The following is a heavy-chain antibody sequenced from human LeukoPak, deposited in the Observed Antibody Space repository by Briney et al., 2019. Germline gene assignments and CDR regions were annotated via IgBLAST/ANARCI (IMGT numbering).Heavy chain of an antibody. V-gene: IGHV3-48*03. D-gene: IGHD3-10*02. CDR3: AELGITMIGGV. CDR2: ISSSGSTI. Sequence: QTSETLSLTCTVSGGSISGSSYYWGWVRQAPGKGLEWVSYISSSGSTIYYADSVKGRFTISRDNAKNSLYLQMNSLRAEDTAVYYCAELGITMIGGVWGKGTTVTISS. CDR1: GGSISGSSYY. J-gene: IGHJ6*04.